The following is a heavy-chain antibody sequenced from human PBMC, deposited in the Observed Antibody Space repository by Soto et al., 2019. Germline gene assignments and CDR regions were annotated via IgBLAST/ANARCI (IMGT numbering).Heavy chain of an antibody. J-gene: IGHJ6*02. V-gene: IGHV1-69*12. Sequence: QVQLVQSGAEVKKPGSSVKVSCKASGGTFSSYAISWVRQAPGQGLEWMGGIIPIFGTANYAQKFQGRVTITADESTSTAYMELSSRSSEDTAVYDCARGGIVVVVAATHERPDYGMDVWGQGTTVTVSS. CDR1: GGTFSSYA. CDR3: ARGGIVVVVAATHERPDYGMDV. CDR2: IIPIFGTA. D-gene: IGHD2-15*01.